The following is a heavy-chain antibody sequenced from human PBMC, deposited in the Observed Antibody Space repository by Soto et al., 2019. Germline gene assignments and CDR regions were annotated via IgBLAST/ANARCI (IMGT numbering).Heavy chain of an antibody. J-gene: IGHJ4*02. V-gene: IGHV4-31*03. CDR1: GGSISSGGYY. CDR3: ARKFTVTTGFDY. D-gene: IGHD4-4*01. Sequence: SETLSLTCTLSGGSISSGGYYWSWIRQHPGKGLEWIGYIYYSGSTYYNPSLKSRVTISVDTSKNQFSLKLSSVTAADTAVYYCARKFTVTTGFDYWGQGTLVTVSS. CDR2: IYYSGST.